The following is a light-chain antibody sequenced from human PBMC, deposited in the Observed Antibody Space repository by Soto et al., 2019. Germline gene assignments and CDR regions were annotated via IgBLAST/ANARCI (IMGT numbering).Light chain of an antibody. CDR2: SNT. Sequence: QAVVTQTPSASGTPGQRITISCSGSSSNIGSRTVNWYQQFPVTAPKVLIYSNTQRPSGVPDRFSASKSGTTASLAISGLQSEDEADYYCAAWDDSLNGHVFGGGTKLTVL. V-gene: IGLV1-44*01. CDR1: SSNIGSRT. CDR3: AAWDDSLNGHV. J-gene: IGLJ2*01.